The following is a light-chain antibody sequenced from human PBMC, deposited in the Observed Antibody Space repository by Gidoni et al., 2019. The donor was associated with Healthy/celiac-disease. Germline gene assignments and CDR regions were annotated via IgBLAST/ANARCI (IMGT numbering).Light chain of an antibody. CDR1: QSISSY. CDR2: AAS. CDR3: QQGYSTPWT. V-gene: IGKV1-39*01. Sequence: IQMTQSPSALSASEGDRVTITCRASQSISSYLNWYQQKPGKAPKLLIYAASSLQSGVPSRFSGSGSGTYFTLTSSRLHPEDFASYYCQQGYSTPWTFGQGTKVEIK. J-gene: IGKJ1*01.